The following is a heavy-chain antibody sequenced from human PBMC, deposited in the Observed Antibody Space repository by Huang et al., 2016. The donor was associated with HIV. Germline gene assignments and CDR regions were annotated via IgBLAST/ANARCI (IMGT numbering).Heavy chain of an antibody. Sequence: EVQLVESGGTVVQPGGSLRLSCAASGFTFSDYSMNWVRQAPGKGLEWLSYISSSSSAVYDADSAKGRFTSARDNARNSLSLQMNSLRVEDSGVYYCARGYMPPADYWGQGTLVSVSS. CDR2: ISSSSSAV. V-gene: IGHV3-48*01. D-gene: IGHD1-1*01. J-gene: IGHJ4*02. CDR3: ARGYMPPADY. CDR1: GFTFSDYS.